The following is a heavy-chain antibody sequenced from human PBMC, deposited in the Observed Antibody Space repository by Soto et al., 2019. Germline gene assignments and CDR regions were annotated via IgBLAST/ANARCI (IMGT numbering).Heavy chain of an antibody. Sequence: SVKASCKASGGTFSSYAISWVRQAPGQGLEWMGGIIPIFGTANYAQKFQGRVTITADESTSTAYMELSSLRSEDTAVYYCARGGGIGVVPSAKDCWGRRTLVVLSS. J-gene: IGHJ4*02. CDR3: ARGGGIGVVPSAKDC. CDR2: IIPIFGTA. D-gene: IGHD2-2*01. CDR1: GGTFSSYA. V-gene: IGHV1-69*13.